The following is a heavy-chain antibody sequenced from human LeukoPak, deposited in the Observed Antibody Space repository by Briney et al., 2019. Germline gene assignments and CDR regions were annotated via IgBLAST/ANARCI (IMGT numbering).Heavy chain of an antibody. CDR1: GGSISNYY. Sequence: PSETLSLTCTVSGGSISNYYWTWIRQPPGKGLEWIGYIYYSGSTNYNPSLKSRVTISLDTSKNQFFLKLTSVTAADTAVYYCARSKWQLWDYWGQGTLVTVSS. J-gene: IGHJ4*02. V-gene: IGHV4-59*08. CDR2: IYYSGST. CDR3: ARSKWQLWDY. D-gene: IGHD4-23*01.